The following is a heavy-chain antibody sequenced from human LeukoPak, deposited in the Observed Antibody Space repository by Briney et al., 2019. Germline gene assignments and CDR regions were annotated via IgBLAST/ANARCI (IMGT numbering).Heavy chain of an antibody. Sequence: GGSLRLSCAASGITLSSNAMSWVRQAPGKGLEWLSSISASADSTNYADSVKGRFTISRDNSKNTLYLQMNSLRAEDTAVYYCVYYEWDYWGQGTLVTVSS. CDR2: ISASADST. D-gene: IGHD1-26*01. CDR1: GITLSSNA. J-gene: IGHJ4*02. V-gene: IGHV3-23*01. CDR3: VYYEWDY.